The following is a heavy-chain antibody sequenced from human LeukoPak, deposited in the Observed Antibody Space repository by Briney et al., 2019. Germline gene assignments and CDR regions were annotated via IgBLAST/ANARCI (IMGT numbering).Heavy chain of an antibody. V-gene: IGHV1-69*13. J-gene: IGHJ4*02. D-gene: IGHD3-16*01. CDR3: ARGGGYARGYFDY. CDR2: IIPIFGTA. CDR1: VGTFSSYA. Sequence: GASVKVSCKASVGTFSSYAISWVRQAPGQGLEWMGGIIPIFGTANYAQKFQGRVTITADESTSTAYMELSSLRSEDTAVYYCARGGGYARGYFDYWGQGTLVTVSS.